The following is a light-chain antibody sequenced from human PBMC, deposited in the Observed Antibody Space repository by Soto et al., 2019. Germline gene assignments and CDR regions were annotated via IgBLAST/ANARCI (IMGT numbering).Light chain of an antibody. Sequence: QPVLTQPASVSGSPGQSITISCTGTTNDVGSYNLVSWYQHHPGKAPKLMIYEVNKRPSGVSNRFSGSKSGNTASLTISGLQAEDEANYFCCSFEGSGTFYVFGTGTKLTVL. CDR2: EVN. J-gene: IGLJ1*01. CDR1: TNDVGSYNL. V-gene: IGLV2-23*02. CDR3: CSFEGSGTFYV.